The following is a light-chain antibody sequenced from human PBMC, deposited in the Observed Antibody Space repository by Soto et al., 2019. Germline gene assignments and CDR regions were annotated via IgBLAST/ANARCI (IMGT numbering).Light chain of an antibody. V-gene: IGLV1-40*01. J-gene: IGLJ1*01. Sequence: QSVLTQPPSVSGAPGQRVTISCTGSSSNIGAGYDVHWYQQLPGTAPKLLIYANGNRPSGVPDRFSGSKSGTSASLAITGLQAEDEADYYCQSYDSSLSAYVFGTGTKVTV. CDR1: SSNIGAGYD. CDR2: ANG. CDR3: QSYDSSLSAYV.